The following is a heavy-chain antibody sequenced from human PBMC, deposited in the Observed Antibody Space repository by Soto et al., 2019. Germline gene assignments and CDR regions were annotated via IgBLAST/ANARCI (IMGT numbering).Heavy chain of an antibody. V-gene: IGHV5-51*01. CDR3: ASPHDYGSGIPSDAFDI. J-gene: IGHJ3*02. D-gene: IGHD3-10*01. CDR1: GYSFTSYW. CDR2: IYPGDSDT. Sequence: PGESLKISCKGSGYSFTSYWIGWVRQMPGKGLEWMGIIYPGDSDTRYSPSFQGQVTISADKSMSTAYLQWSSLKASDTAMYYCASPHDYGSGIPSDAFDIWGQGTMVTVSS.